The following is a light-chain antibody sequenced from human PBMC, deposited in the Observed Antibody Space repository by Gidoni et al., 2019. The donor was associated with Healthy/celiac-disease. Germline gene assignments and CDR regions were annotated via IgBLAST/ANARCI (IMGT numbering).Light chain of an antibody. J-gene: IGKJ2*01. V-gene: IGKV1-5*03. CDR1: QSISSW. CDR2: KAC. CDR3: QQYNSYSPYT. Sequence: DIQMTQSPSTLSASVGDRVTITCRASQSISSWLAWYQQKPGKAPKLLIYKACILESGVPSWFSGSGSGTEFTLTISSLKPDDFATNYCQQYNSYSPYTFXXXPSWRSN.